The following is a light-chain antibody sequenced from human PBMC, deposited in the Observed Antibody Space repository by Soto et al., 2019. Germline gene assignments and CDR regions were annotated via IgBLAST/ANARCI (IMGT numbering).Light chain of an antibody. CDR3: QQGYSTPIT. V-gene: IGKV1-39*01. CDR1: QDISNY. J-gene: IGKJ5*01. CDR2: DAF. Sequence: DIQMTQSPSSLSASVGDRVTITCQANQDISNYLNWYQQKPGKAPRLLIFDAFSLETGVPSRFSGSGSGTDFALTISSLQPEDFATYYCQQGYSTPITFGQGTRLEIK.